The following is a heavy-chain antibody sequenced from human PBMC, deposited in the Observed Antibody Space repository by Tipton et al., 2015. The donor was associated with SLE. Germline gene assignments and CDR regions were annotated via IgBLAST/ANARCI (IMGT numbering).Heavy chain of an antibody. J-gene: IGHJ1*01. CDR3: ASGRTCPKTWSQRLRYFQL. CDR2: IYYSGST. V-gene: IGHV4-39*01. Sequence: LRLSCTVSGGSISSSSYYWGWIRQPPGKGLEWIGSIYYSGSTYYNPSLKSRVTISVDTSKNQFSLKLSSVTAADTAVYYCASGRTCPKTWSQRLRYFQLWGQGTLFTVSS. CDR1: GGSISSSSYY. D-gene: IGHD1-26*01.